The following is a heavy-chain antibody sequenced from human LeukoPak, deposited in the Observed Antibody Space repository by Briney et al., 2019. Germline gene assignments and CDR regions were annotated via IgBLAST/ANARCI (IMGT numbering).Heavy chain of an antibody. J-gene: IGHJ6*04. CDR1: GFTFRSYV. V-gene: IGHV3-23*01. D-gene: IGHD3-10*01. CDR2: ISGSGGST. Sequence: GRSLRLSCAASGFTFRSYVMSWARQAPGKGLEWVSAISGSGGSTYYAVSVKGRFTISRDKSKNTLSLQMNILRAEDTAVYYCAKDRHFEGSGSSTWEWDVWGKGTTVTISS. CDR3: AKDRHFEGSGSSTWEWDV.